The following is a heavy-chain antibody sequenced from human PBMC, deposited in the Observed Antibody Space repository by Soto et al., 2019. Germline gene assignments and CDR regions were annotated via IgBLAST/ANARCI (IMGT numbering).Heavy chain of an antibody. CDR3: AAGGMVRGVITYYYGMDV. CDR2: ISYDGSNK. V-gene: IGHV3-30*03. J-gene: IGHJ6*02. CDR1: GFTFSSYG. D-gene: IGHD3-10*01. Sequence: SGGSLRLSCTASGFTFSSYGMHWVRQAPGKGLEWVAVISYDGSNKYYADSVKGRFTISRDNSKNTLYLQMNSLRAEDTAVYYCAAGGMVRGVITYYYGMDVWGQGTTVTVSS.